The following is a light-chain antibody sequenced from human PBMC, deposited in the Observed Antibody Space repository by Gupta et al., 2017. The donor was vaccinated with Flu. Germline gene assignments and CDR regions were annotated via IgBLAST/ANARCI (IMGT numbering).Light chain of an antibody. Sequence: EIVLTQSPGTLSLSPGERATLSCRASQSFRSSYLVWYQQKPGQAPRLLIYGAYIRATGIPDRFSGSGSGTDFTLTISRLEPEDFAVYYCQQYDNSRFTFGPGTKVEIK. CDR3: QQYDNSRFT. J-gene: IGKJ3*01. CDR1: QSFRSSY. V-gene: IGKV3-20*01. CDR2: GAY.